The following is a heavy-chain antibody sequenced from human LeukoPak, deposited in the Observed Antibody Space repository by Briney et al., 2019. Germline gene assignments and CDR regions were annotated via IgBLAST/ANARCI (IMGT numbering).Heavy chain of an antibody. CDR2: IYHSGST. V-gene: IGHV4-38-2*01. D-gene: IGHD3-16*02. Sequence: PSETLSLTCAVSGYSISSGYYWGWIRQLPGKGLEWIGSIYHSGSTYYNPSLKSRVTISVDTSKNQFSLKLSSVTAADTAVYYCARITSYDYVWGSYRQDWFDPWGQGTLVTVSS. CDR3: ARITSYDYVWGSYRQDWFDP. CDR1: GYSISSGYY. J-gene: IGHJ5*02.